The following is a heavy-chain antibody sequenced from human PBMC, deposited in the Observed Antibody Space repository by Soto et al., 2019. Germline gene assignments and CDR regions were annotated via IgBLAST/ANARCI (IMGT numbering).Heavy chain of an antibody. V-gene: IGHV1-18*01. CDR1: GYTFTSYG. Sequence: GASVKVSCKASGYTFTSYGISWVRQAPGQGLEWMGWISAYNGNTNYAQKLQGRVTMTTDTSTSTAYMELRSPRSDDTAVYYCARDRAFHTMIVVVITQPYDYWGQGTLVTVSS. J-gene: IGHJ4*02. D-gene: IGHD3-22*01. CDR3: ARDRAFHTMIVVVITQPYDY. CDR2: ISAYNGNT.